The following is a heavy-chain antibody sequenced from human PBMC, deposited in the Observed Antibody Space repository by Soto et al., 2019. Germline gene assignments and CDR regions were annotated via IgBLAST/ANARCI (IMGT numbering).Heavy chain of an antibody. D-gene: IGHD1-26*01. CDR1: GFTVSDNF. J-gene: IGHJ3*02. CDR3: ARGTWEGFDI. CDR2: IYAVGTT. Sequence: EVQLVESGGNSVQPGGSLRLSCAASGFTVSDNFMSWVRQAPGKGLEWVSVIYAVGTTFHADSVKGRFIMSRDNYKNTLHLQMNSLRVDDKAIYYCARGTWEGFDIWGQGTMVTVSS. V-gene: IGHV3-66*01.